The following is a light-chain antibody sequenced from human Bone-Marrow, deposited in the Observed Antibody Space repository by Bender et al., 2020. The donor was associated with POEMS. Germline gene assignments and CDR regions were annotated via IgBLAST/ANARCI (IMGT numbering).Light chain of an antibody. CDR2: EVR. CDR3: CSYAGGNTWV. Sequence: QPALTQPASVSGSPGQSITISCTGASSDVGAYNLVSWYQQHPGKAPKLLIYEVRKRPSGVSNRFSGSKSDNTASLTISGLQAEDEADYYCCSYAGGNTWVFGGGTKLTVL. J-gene: IGLJ3*02. V-gene: IGLV2-23*02. CDR1: SSDVGAYNL.